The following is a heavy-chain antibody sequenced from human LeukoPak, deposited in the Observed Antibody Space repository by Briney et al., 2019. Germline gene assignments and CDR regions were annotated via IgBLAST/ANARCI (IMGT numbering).Heavy chain of an antibody. CDR2: INWNGGST. V-gene: IGHV3-20*04. Sequence: PGGSLRLSCAASGFTFDDYGMSWVRQAPGKGLEWVSGINWNGGSTGYADSVKGRFTISRDNAKNSLYLQMNSLRAEDTALYYCARGYSSGWYRGAFDYWGQGTLVTVSS. CDR1: GFTFDDYG. D-gene: IGHD6-19*01. CDR3: ARGYSSGWYRGAFDY. J-gene: IGHJ4*02.